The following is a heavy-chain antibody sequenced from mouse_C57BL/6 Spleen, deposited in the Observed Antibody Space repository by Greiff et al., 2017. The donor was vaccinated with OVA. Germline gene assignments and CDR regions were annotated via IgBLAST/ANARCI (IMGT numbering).Heavy chain of an antibody. V-gene: IGHV14-2*01. D-gene: IGHD1-1*01. CDR3: ASGDYYGSRDWYCDV. Sequence: EVKVVESGAELVKPGASVTLSCTASGFTITDYYMHWVKQRTEQGLEWIGRIDPEDGETKYAPNFQGKATITADTSSHTSYLQLSSLTSEDTAVYYCASGDYYGSRDWYCDVWGTGTTVTASS. CDR2: IDPEDGET. J-gene: IGHJ1*03. CDR1: GFTITDYY.